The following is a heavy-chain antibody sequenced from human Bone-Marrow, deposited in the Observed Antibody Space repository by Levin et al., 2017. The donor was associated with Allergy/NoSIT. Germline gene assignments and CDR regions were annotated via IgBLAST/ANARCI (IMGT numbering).Heavy chain of an antibody. Sequence: KPGESLKISCAASGFTFSQAWMTWVRQAPGKGLEWVARIKSKTDGGTTVYAVPVKGRFTISRDDSKNTLSLQMNSLNTEDTAVYYCTSERAGAFDIWGQGTMVTVSS. CDR1: GFTFSQAW. J-gene: IGHJ3*02. CDR3: TSERAGAFDI. D-gene: IGHD3-10*01. V-gene: IGHV3-15*01. CDR2: IKSKTDGGTT.